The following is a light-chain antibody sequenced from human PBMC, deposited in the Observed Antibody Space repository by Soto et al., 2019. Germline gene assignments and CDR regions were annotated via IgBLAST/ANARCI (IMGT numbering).Light chain of an antibody. CDR1: QTVRNNY. V-gene: IGKV3-20*01. CDR3: QQFSSYPLT. J-gene: IGKJ4*01. Sequence: EFVWTQTPGSLSLTPGERATLPCRTSQTVRNNYLAWYQQKPGQAPRLLIYDASSRATGIPDRLSGGGSGTDFTLAIGRLEPEDFAVYYCQQFSSYPLTFGGGTKVDI. CDR2: DAS.